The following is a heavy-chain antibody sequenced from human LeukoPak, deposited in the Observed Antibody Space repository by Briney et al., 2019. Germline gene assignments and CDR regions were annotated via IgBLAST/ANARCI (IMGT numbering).Heavy chain of an antibody. CDR2: ISASGYYT. CDR3: AKDEIFSPGQLEIDY. V-gene: IGHV3-23*01. J-gene: IGHJ4*02. D-gene: IGHD3-3*01. Sequence: GGSLRLSCAASGFTSGSYAMSWVRQAPGKGLEWVSTISASGYYTYYANSLKGRFTISRGTSKNTLYLQMNNLRAEDTAVYYCAKDEIFSPGQLEIDYWGQGTLVTVSS. CDR1: GFTSGSYA.